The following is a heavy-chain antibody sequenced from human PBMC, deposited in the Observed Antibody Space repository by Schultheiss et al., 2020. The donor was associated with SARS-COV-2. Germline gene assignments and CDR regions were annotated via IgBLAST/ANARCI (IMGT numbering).Heavy chain of an antibody. V-gene: IGHV4-59*02. CDR2: FSSTGST. Sequence: SETLSLTCTVSGGYVSSYYWNWIRQPPGKGLEWIGYFSSTGSTNYNPSLKSRVTISVDTSKNQFSLKLSSVTAADTAVYYCARVREDPYYYHYMDVWGKGTTVTVSS. D-gene: IGHD1-26*01. CDR1: GGYVSSYY. CDR3: ARVREDPYYYHYMDV. J-gene: IGHJ6*03.